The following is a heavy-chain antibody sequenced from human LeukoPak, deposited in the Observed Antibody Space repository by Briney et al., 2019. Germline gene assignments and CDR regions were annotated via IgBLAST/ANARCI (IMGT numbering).Heavy chain of an antibody. CDR2: INPLGGST. V-gene: IGHV1-46*01. CDR1: GYTFTNYY. J-gene: IGHJ4*02. Sequence: EASVKVSCKASGYTFTNYYMHWVRQAPGQGLEWMGIINPLGGSTTYAHKFQDRLTMTRDTPTSTVYMELSSLRSEDTAVYYCARVHDFWSGFFDYWGQGTLVTVSS. D-gene: IGHD3-3*01. CDR3: ARVHDFWSGFFDY.